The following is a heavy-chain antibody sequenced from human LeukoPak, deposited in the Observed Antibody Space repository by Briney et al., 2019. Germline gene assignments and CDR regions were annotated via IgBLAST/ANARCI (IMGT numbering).Heavy chain of an antibody. CDR3: TRDGIPETNWSGYYIDY. J-gene: IGHJ4*02. V-gene: IGHV3-49*04. CDR2: IRSKTHGGTT. CDR1: GFPFSNAW. Sequence: GGSLRLSCAASGFPFSNAWMSWVRQAPGKGLEWVGFIRSKTHGGTTEFAAPVNGRFSISRDDSKRIAYLQMNSLKTEDTAVYYCTRDGIPETNWSGYYIDYWGQGTLVTVSS. D-gene: IGHD3-3*01.